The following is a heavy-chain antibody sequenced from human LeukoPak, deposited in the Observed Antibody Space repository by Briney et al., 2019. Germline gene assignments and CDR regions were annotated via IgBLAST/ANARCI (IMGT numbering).Heavy chain of an antibody. J-gene: IGHJ6*02. D-gene: IGHD3-3*01. Sequence: GGSLRLSCAASGFTFSSYAMHWVRQAPGKGMEWVSYSSSSGTTVNYADSVKGRFTVARDNAKNSLYLQMNSLRAEDTAVYYCARGESVTIFGVVIPRNGLDVWGQGTTVTVSS. CDR2: SSSSGTTV. CDR3: ARGESVTIFGVVIPRNGLDV. CDR1: GFTFSSYA. V-gene: IGHV3-48*04.